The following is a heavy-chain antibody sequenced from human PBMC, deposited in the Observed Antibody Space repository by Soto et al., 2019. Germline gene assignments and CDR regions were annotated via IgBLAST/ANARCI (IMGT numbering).Heavy chain of an antibody. J-gene: IGHJ6*02. CDR3: ARGGRIVDTGIGYYYYHAMDV. CDR2: FNPTGDTA. Sequence: ASVKVSCKASGYTFTSYYIHWVRQAPGQGLEWMGIFNPTGDTASYAQKLQGRVTMTGDTSTGTAYMELGSLRSEDTAVYYCARGGRIVDTGIGYYYYHAMDVWGQGTPVTVSS. CDR1: GYTFTSYY. D-gene: IGHD5-18*01. V-gene: IGHV1-46*01.